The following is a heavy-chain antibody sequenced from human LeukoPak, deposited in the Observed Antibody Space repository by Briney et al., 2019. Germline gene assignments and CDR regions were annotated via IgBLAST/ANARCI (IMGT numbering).Heavy chain of an antibody. V-gene: IGHV4-39*01. CDR2: IYYSGST. D-gene: IGHD4-23*01. Sequence: SETLSLTCTVSGGSISSGGYYWSWIRQHPGRGLEWIGYIYYSGSTYYNPSLKSRVTISVDTSKNQFSLKLSSVTAADTAVYYCARHAATVVKRYYYYYMDVWGKGTTVTVSS. J-gene: IGHJ6*03. CDR3: ARHAATVVKRYYYYYMDV. CDR1: GGSISSGGYY.